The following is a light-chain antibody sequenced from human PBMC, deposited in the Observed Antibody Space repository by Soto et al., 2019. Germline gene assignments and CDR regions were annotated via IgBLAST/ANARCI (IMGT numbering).Light chain of an antibody. J-gene: IGLJ1*01. CDR2: EVS. CDR3: SSYSGTNYHYV. V-gene: IGLV2-8*01. Sequence: ARKPAPSASGVFWEAGPIFCTENSREFGGYNYVSWYQQHPGKAPKLMIYEVSERPSGVPDRFSGSKSGNTASLTVSGLQADDEADYYCSSYSGTNYHYVFGTGTKVTVL. CDR1: SREFGGYNY.